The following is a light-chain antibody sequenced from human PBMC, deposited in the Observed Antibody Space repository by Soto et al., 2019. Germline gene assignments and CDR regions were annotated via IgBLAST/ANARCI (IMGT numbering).Light chain of an antibody. Sequence: QSALTQPASVSGSPGQSITISCTGTSSDVGGYNYVSWYQQHPGKAPKLMIYDVNNRPSGVSNRFSCSKSGNTASLTISGLQAEDEADYYCSTYTSSSTLVVFGGGTKLTVL. CDR1: SSDVGGYNY. CDR3: STYTSSSTLVV. CDR2: DVN. V-gene: IGLV2-14*01. J-gene: IGLJ2*01.